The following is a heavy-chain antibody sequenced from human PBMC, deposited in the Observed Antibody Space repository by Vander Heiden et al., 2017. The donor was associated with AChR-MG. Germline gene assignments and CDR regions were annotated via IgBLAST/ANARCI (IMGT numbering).Heavy chain of an antibody. CDR2: ISAYNGNT. J-gene: IGHJ4*02. Sequence: VQLVQSGAAVKKPGASVKLSCTASGYTFTSYGISWVRQAPGQGLEWVGWISAYNGNTNYAQKLQGRVTMTTDTSTSTAYLELRSLRSDDTAVYYCAAVSIAAAGADYWGQGTLVTVSS. V-gene: IGHV1-18*01. CDR1: GYTFTSYG. D-gene: IGHD6-13*01. CDR3: AAVSIAAAGADY.